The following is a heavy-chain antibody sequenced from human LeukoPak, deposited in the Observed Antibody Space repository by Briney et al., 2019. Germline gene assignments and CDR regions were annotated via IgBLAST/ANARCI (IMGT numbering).Heavy chain of an antibody. J-gene: IGHJ4*02. CDR3: AKARVYDFWSGYFFDY. CDR1: GFTFSNYW. V-gene: IGHV3-74*01. CDR2: INSDGSST. Sequence: GGSLRLSCAASGFTFSNYWMHWARQAPGKGLVWVSRINSDGSSTNYADSVKGRFTISRDNAKNRLYLQMNSLRAEDTAVYYCAKARVYDFWSGYFFDYWGQGTLVTVSS. D-gene: IGHD3-3*01.